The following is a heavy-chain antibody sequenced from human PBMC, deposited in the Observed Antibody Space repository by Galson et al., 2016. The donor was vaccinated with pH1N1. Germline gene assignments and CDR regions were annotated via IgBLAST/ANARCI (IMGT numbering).Heavy chain of an antibody. J-gene: IGHJ4*02. CDR3: GRGGKWVC. CDR1: GYTFTTQY. V-gene: IGHV1-46*01. CDR2: IDPSGGYT. Sequence: SVKVSCKASGYTFTTQYVNWVRQAPGQGLEWLGVIDPSGGYTTYAQKVQGRVTVTVDTSTSTVYLELMSLRSDDTAMYYGGRGGKWVCWGQGTLVTVSS. D-gene: IGHD4-23*01.